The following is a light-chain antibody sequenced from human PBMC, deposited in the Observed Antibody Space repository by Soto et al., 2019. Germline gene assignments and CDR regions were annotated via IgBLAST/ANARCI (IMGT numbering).Light chain of an antibody. CDR1: QSSSSW. CDR3: QQYNSYPWT. J-gene: IGKJ1*01. Sequence: DIQMTQSPSTLSASVGYRVTITCRASQSSSSWLAWYQQKPGKAPKLLIYAASRLEGGVPSRFSGSGSGTDFTLTISSLKPADFATYYCQQYNSYPWTFGKGTKVEIK. CDR2: AAS. V-gene: IGKV1-5*01.